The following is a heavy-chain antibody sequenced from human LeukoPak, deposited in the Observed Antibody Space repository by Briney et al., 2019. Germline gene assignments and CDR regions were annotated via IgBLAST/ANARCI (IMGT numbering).Heavy chain of an antibody. Sequence: SATLSLTCTVSGGSISSYYWSWIRQPPGKGLEWVGYIYYSGSTNYNPSLKSRVTISVDTSKNQFSLKLSSVTAADTAVYYCARHKTQWLVASFDYWGQGTLVTVSS. J-gene: IGHJ4*02. CDR3: ARHKTQWLVASFDY. CDR1: GGSISSYY. CDR2: IYYSGST. D-gene: IGHD6-19*01. V-gene: IGHV4-59*08.